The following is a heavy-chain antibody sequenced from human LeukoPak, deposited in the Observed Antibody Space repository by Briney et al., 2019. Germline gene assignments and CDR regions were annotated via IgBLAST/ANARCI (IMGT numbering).Heavy chain of an antibody. CDR1: NYSISSGYY. CDR3: ARIRMITFGGVIVRTYYFDY. D-gene: IGHD3-16*02. J-gene: IGHJ4*02. Sequence: SETLSLTCAVSNYSISSGYYWGWIRQPPGKGLEWIGSIYHRGNTYYNPSLKSRVTISVDTSKNQFSLKLSSVTAADTAVYYCARIRMITFGGVIVRTYYFDYWGLGTLVIVSS. CDR2: IYHRGNT. V-gene: IGHV4-38-2*01.